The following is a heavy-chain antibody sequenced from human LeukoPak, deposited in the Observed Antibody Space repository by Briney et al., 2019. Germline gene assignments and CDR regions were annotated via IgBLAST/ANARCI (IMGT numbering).Heavy chain of an antibody. V-gene: IGHV3-30*03. Sequence: GGSLRLSCAASGFTFSSYGMHWGRQAPGKGLEWVAVISYDGSNKYYADSVKGRFTISRDNSKNTLYLQMNSLRAEDTAVYYCARRAGAYSHPYDYWGQGTLVTVSS. D-gene: IGHD4/OR15-4a*01. CDR3: ARRAGAYSHPYDY. J-gene: IGHJ4*02. CDR1: GFTFSSYG. CDR2: ISYDGSNK.